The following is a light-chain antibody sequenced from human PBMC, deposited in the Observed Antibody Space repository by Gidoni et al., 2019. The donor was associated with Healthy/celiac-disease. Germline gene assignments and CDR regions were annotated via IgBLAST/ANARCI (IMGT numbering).Light chain of an antibody. V-gene: IGKV3-11*01. J-gene: IGKJ4*01. CDR2: DAS. CDR3: QQRSNWRRT. CDR1: QSVSSY. Sequence: EIVLTHSPATLPLSPGERATLSCRASQSVSSYLAWYQQKPGQAPRLLIYDASNRATGIPARFSGSGSGTDFTLTISSLEPEDFAVYYCQQRSNWRRTFXGXTKVEIK.